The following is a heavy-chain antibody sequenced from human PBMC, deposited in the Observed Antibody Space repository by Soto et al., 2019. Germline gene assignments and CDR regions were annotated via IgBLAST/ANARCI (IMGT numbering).Heavy chain of an antibody. Sequence: QPGGSLRLSCAASGFTVSSNYMSWVRQAPGKGLEWVSVIYSGGSTYYADSVKGRFTISRDNSKNTLYLQMNSLRAEDTAVYYCARDPDYYGPLTRYWGQGTLVTVSS. D-gene: IGHD3-10*01. CDR3: ARDPDYYGPLTRY. J-gene: IGHJ4*02. CDR2: IYSGGST. CDR1: GFTVSSNY. V-gene: IGHV3-66*01.